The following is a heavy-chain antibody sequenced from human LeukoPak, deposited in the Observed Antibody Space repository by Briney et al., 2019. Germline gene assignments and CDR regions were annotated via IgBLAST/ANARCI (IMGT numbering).Heavy chain of an antibody. CDR1: GGSISTTIYY. Sequence: SETLSLTCTVSGGSISTTIYYWGWIRQSPGKGLQWIASTYYTGHTSYNPSLKSRITMSVDTSKNQFSLNLSSVTAADTAVYYCTRGDYSSSYYMDVWGKGTTVTISS. CDR3: TRGDYSSSYYMDV. CDR2: TYYTGHT. V-gene: IGHV4-39*07. D-gene: IGHD3-16*01. J-gene: IGHJ6*03.